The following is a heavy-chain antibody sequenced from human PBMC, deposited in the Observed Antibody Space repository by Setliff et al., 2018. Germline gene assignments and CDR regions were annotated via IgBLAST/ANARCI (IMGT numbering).Heavy chain of an antibody. CDR1: GFSFNNAW. CDR2: INVGGTNT. V-gene: IGHV3-74*01. J-gene: IGHJ6*04. CDR3: ACLDWGEKFFNVDA. D-gene: IGHD7-27*01. Sequence: GGSLRLSCAASGFSFNNAWMSWVRQAPGKRLEWVSIINVGGTNTYYRDSVKGRFTISRDDAKNTLYLQMNSLRGEDTAVYFCACLDWGEKFFNVDAWGKGTTVTVSS.